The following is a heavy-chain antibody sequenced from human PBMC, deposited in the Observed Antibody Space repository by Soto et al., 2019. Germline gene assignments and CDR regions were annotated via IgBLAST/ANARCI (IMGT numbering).Heavy chain of an antibody. D-gene: IGHD3-3*02. CDR3: ARHLSHLKFGWFDP. Sequence: VQLVESGGGLVQPGGSLRLSCAASGFTFSNYAFHWVRQAPGKGLEWVAILSDDGSNKDYAGSVKGRFTISRDNSRNTLYLQINSLRPEDTAVYYCARHLSHLKFGWFDPWGQGTLVIVSS. V-gene: IGHV3-30-3*01. CDR1: GFTFSNYA. J-gene: IGHJ5*02. CDR2: LSDDGSNK.